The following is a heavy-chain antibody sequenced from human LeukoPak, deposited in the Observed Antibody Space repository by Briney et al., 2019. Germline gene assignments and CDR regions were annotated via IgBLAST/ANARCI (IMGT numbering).Heavy chain of an antibody. D-gene: IGHD3-3*01. Sequence: PSETLSLTCGVYGGSFSGFYCTWIRQPPGKGLEWIGEIHPSGSTNYNPSLMSRVTMSLDTSKNQVSLKLTSVTAADTAVYFCARGLDTYKSGIDWGQGTLVTVSS. J-gene: IGHJ4*02. V-gene: IGHV4-34*01. CDR1: GGSFSGFY. CDR2: IHPSGST. CDR3: ARGLDTYKSGID.